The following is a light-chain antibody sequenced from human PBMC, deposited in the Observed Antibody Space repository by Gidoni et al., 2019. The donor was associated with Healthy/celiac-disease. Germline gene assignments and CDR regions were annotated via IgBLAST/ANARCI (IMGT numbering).Light chain of an antibody. CDR2: DAS. Sequence: DIVYTQSPATLSLSTGESATLSCSASQSVSSYLAWYQQKPGQAPRLLIYDASSRATGIPDRFSGSGSGTDFTLTISSLEPEDFAVYYCQQRSNWPPFTFGQGTRLEIK. J-gene: IGKJ5*01. CDR1: QSVSSY. V-gene: IGKV3-11*01. CDR3: QQRSNWPPFT.